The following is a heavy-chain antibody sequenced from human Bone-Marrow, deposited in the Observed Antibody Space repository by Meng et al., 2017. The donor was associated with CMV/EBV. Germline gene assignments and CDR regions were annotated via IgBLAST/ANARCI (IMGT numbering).Heavy chain of an antibody. V-gene: IGHV1-2*02. CDR2: INPDSGGT. J-gene: IGHJ5*02. Sequence: ASVKVSCKASGYTFTGYYMHWVRQAPGQGLEWMGWINPDSGGTNYAQNFQGRVTMTRDTSISTAYMELSRLRSDDTAVYYCARDHDYSNLNWFDPWGQGTLVTVSS. CDR1: GYTFTGYY. CDR3: ARDHDYSNLNWFDP. D-gene: IGHD4-11*01.